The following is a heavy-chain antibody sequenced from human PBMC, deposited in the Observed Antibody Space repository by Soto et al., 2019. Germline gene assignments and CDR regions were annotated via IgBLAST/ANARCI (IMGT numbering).Heavy chain of an antibody. J-gene: IGHJ4*02. Sequence: PGGSLRLSCAASGFTVSSDYMSWVRQAPGKGLEWVSVIYSGGSTYYADSVKGRFTISRDNSKNTLFLQMNSLTAEDTAVYYCAREIYDDYDSSGFDHWGQGTLVTVSS. CDR2: IYSGGST. V-gene: IGHV3-66*01. CDR1: GFTVSSDY. D-gene: IGHD3-22*01. CDR3: AREIYDDYDSSGFDH.